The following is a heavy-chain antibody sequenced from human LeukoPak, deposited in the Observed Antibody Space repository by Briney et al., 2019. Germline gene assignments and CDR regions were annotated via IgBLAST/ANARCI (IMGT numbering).Heavy chain of an antibody. J-gene: IGHJ4*02. CDR1: GGTFSSYA. D-gene: IGHD2-15*01. CDR3: ARGRVVGYYYAY. V-gene: IGHV1-69*13. CDR2: IIPIFGTA. Sequence: GASMKVSCKASGGTFSSYAISWVRQAPGQGLEWMGGIIPIFGTANYAQKFQGRVTITADESTSTAYMELSSLRSEDTAVYYCARGRVVGYYYAYWGQGTLVTVSS.